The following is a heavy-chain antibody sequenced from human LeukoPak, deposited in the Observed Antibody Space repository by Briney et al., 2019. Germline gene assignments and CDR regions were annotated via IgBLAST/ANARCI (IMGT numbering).Heavy chain of an antibody. D-gene: IGHD6-19*01. CDR2: ISGSGGST. CDR3: AKEIAVAGMIAYMDV. CDR1: GFTFSSYG. V-gene: IGHV3-23*01. Sequence: GGSLRLSCAASGFTFSSYGMSWVRQAPGKGLEWVSAISGSGGSTYYADSVKGRFTISRDNSKNTLYLQMNSLRAEDTAVYYCAKEIAVAGMIAYMDVWGKGTTVTISS. J-gene: IGHJ6*03.